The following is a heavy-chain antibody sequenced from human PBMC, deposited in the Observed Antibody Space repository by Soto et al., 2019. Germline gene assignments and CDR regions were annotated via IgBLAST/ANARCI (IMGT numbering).Heavy chain of an antibody. J-gene: IGHJ4*02. CDR2: IYPGDSDT. CDR3: ARRLSAIEGFDY. Sequence: GESLKISCQGSGYSFTTSWIGWVRQMPGKGLEWMGLIYPGDSDTRYSPSFQGQVTITVDKSINTAYLQWSGLKASDTAIYYCARRLSAIEGFDYWGRGTVVTVSS. CDR1: GYSFTTSW. D-gene: IGHD2-21*01. V-gene: IGHV5-51*01.